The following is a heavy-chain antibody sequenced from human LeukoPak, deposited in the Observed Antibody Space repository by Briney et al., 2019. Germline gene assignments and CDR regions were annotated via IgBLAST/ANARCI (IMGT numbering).Heavy chain of an antibody. CDR3: ARDSRRSGSRSDY. J-gene: IGHJ4*02. CDR2: ISSSSSYI. CDR1: GFTLSSYS. D-gene: IGHD3-10*01. V-gene: IGHV3-21*01. Sequence: GGSLRLSCAASGFTLSSYSMNWVRQAPGKGLEWVSSISSSSSYIYYADSVKGRFTISRDNAKNSLYLQMNSLRAEDTAVYYCARDSRRSGSRSDYWGQGTLVTVSS.